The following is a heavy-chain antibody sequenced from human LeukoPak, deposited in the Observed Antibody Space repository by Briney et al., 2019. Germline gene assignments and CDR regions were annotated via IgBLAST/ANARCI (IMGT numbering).Heavy chain of an antibody. CDR1: GYTFTGYY. V-gene: IGHV1-2*04. J-gene: IGHJ3*02. D-gene: IGHD3-22*01. Sequence: GASVKVSRKASGYTFTGYYMHWVRQAPGQGLEWMGWINPNSGGTNYAQRFQGWVTMTRDTSISTAYMELSRLRSDDTAVYYCVRSKGYYDSSGYYRGLPLDAFDIWGQGTMVTVSS. CDR3: VRSKGYYDSSGYYRGLPLDAFDI. CDR2: INPNSGGT.